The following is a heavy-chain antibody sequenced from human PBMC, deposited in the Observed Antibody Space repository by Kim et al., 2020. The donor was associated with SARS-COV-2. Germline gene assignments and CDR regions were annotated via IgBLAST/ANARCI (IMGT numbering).Heavy chain of an antibody. CDR3: ARDGGGWFGETGWFDP. CDR1: GFTFSSYS. J-gene: IGHJ5*02. Sequence: GGSLRLSCAASGFTFSSYSMNWVRQAPGKGLEWVSYISSSSSTIYYADSVKGQFTISRDNAKNSLYLQMNSLRDEDTAVYYCARDGGGWFGETGWFDPWGQGTLVTVSS. D-gene: IGHD3-10*01. CDR2: ISSSSSTI. V-gene: IGHV3-48*02.